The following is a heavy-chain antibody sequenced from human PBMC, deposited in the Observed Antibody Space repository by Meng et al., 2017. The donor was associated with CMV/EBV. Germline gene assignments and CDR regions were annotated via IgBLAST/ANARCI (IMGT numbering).Heavy chain of an antibody. CDR2: IHPHRGDT. Sequence: VKVSCKASGYTFTAHYFHWVRQAPGQGLEWMGWIHPHRGDTNYAQQFPGRVTLTRDTSINTGYMELTRLTSDDTAVYYCARDNNWGPDYWGQGTLVTVSS. J-gene: IGHJ4*02. CDR1: GYTFTAHY. D-gene: IGHD7-27*01. CDR3: ARDNNWGPDY. V-gene: IGHV1-2*02.